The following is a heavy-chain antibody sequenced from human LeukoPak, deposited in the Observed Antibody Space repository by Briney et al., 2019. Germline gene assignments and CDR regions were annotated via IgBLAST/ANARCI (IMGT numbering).Heavy chain of an antibody. CDR3: AREYSSSLYYYYYMDV. CDR2: MNPNSGDT. J-gene: IGHJ6*03. CDR1: GYTFTSYD. D-gene: IGHD6-6*01. Sequence: GASVKVSCKASGYTFTSYDTNWVRQATGQGLEWMGWMNPNSGDTGYTQKFQGRVTITRNTSISTAYMELSSLRSEDTAVYYCAREYSSSLYYYYYMDVWGKGTTVTVSS. V-gene: IGHV1-8*03.